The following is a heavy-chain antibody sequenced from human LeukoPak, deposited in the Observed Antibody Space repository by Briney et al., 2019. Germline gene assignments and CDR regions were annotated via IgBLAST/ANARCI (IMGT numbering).Heavy chain of an antibody. J-gene: IGHJ6*04. CDR3: ARGGAGYYDSRRPRADV. CDR1: GFTFSSYA. CDR2: ISSNGGST. D-gene: IGHD3-22*01. V-gene: IGHV3-64*01. Sequence: GGSLRLSCAASGFTFSSYAMHWVRQAPGKGLEYVSAISSNGGSTYYANSVKGRFTISRDNSKNTLYLQMGSLRAEDMAVYYCARGGAGYYDSRRPRADVGGKGPTVTAPS.